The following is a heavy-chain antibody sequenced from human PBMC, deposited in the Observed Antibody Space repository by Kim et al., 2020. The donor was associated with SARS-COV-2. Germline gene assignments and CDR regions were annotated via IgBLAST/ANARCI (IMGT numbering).Heavy chain of an antibody. CDR3: ARDQDYYDSSGYSN. V-gene: IGHV3-33*05. D-gene: IGHD3-22*01. CDR2: ISYDGSNK. Sequence: GGSLRLSCAASGFTFSSYGMHWVRQAPGKGLEWVAVISYDGSNKYYADSVKGRFTISRDNSKNTLYLQMNSLRAEDTAVYYCARDQDYYDSSGYSNWGQGTLVTVSS. J-gene: IGHJ4*02. CDR1: GFTFSSYG.